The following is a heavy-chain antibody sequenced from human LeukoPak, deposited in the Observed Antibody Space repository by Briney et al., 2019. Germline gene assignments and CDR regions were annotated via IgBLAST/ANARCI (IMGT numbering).Heavy chain of an antibody. Sequence: PGGSLRLSCAASGFTFSGSYMSWVRQAPGKGLEWVSVLYSDGTTYYADSVKGRFTISRDSSKNTLFLQMNSLRAEDTAVYYCARAAYDSNGYTANHDYWGQGTLVTVSS. D-gene: IGHD3-22*01. CDR1: GFTFSGSY. CDR3: ARAAYDSNGYTANHDY. V-gene: IGHV3-53*01. CDR2: LYSDGTT. J-gene: IGHJ4*02.